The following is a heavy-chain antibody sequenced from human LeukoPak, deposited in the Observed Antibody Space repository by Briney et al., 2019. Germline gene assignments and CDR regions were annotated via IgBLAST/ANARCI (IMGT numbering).Heavy chain of an antibody. D-gene: IGHD4-17*01. CDR2: ISAYNGNT. J-gene: IGHJ4*02. CDR1: GYTFTSYG. CDR3: ARDRDDYGDSGGFNY. V-gene: IGHV1-18*01. Sequence: ASVKVSCKASGYTFTSYGISWVRQAPGQGLEWMGWISAYNGNTNYAQKLQGRVTMTTDTPTSTAYMELRSLRSDDTAVYYCARDRDDYGDSGGFNYWGQGTLVTVSS.